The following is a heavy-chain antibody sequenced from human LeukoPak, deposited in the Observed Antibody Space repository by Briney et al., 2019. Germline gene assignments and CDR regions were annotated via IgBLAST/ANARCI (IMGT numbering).Heavy chain of an antibody. CDR3: ARIAVASTESYYYYYMDV. J-gene: IGHJ6*03. CDR2: VSSTGGTT. CDR1: GFTFSTYG. V-gene: IGHV3-23*01. Sequence: GGTLRLSCAASGFTFSTYGMSWVRQAPGKGLEWVSVVSSTGGTTYYADSVKGRFTISRDNAKNSLYLQMNSLRAEDTAVYYCARIAVASTESYYYYYMDVWGKGTTVTVSS. D-gene: IGHD6-19*01.